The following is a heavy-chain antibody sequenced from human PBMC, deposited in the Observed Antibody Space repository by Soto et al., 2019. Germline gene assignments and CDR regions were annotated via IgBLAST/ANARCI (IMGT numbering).Heavy chain of an antibody. J-gene: IGHJ6*03. D-gene: IGHD3-10*01. CDR2: VNAGDGNT. CDR3: AAGIMTEVRGRTSYYYYYIDV. Sequence: QVHLVQSGTEVKETGASVTVSCKASGHTFTSYAIHWLRQAPGQRLEWMGRVNAGDGNTKYSDNFQGRVTITRDTSASTAYIELRSLRSGDTAVYYCAAGIMTEVRGRTSYYYYYIDVWGKGTTVTVSS. CDR1: GHTFTSYA. V-gene: IGHV1-3*01.